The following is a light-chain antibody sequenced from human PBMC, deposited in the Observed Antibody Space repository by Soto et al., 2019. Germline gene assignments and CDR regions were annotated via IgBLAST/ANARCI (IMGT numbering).Light chain of an antibody. CDR1: SSNIGSNT. CDR3: AAWDDSLNGWV. CDR2: SNN. V-gene: IGLV1-44*01. J-gene: IGLJ3*02. Sequence: QSVLTQPPSASGTPGQRVTSSCSGSSSNIGSNTVNWYQQLPGTGPKLLIYSNNQRPSGVPDRFSGSKSGTSASLAISGLQTEDEADYYCAAWDDSLNGWVFGGGTKLTVL.